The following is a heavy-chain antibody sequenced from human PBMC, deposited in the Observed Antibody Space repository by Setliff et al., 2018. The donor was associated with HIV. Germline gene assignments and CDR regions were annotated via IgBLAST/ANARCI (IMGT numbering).Heavy chain of an antibody. CDR3: ARRIDNSGSFPDKNWFDT. CDR1: GGSISSYR. Sequence: PSETLSLTCTVSGGSISSYRWNWIRQSPGRGLEWIGFIFSSGSTKYNPSLQSRVTMSIDTSKNQFSLKLTSVTAADTAVYYCARRIDNSGSFPDKNWFDTWGQGSLVTSPQ. D-gene: IGHD3-10*01. J-gene: IGHJ5*02. CDR2: IFSSGST. V-gene: IGHV4-4*09.